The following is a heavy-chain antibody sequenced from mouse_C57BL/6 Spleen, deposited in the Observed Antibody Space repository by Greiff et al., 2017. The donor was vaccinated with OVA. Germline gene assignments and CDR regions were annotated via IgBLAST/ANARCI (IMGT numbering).Heavy chain of an antibody. D-gene: IGHD1-1*01. J-gene: IGHJ2*01. Sequence: EVQLQQSGPELVKPGASVKISCKASGYTFTDYYMNWVKQSHGKSLEWIGDINPNNGGTSYNQKFKGKATLTVEKSASTAYMELRSLTSEDSAVYYCARRRSFDYWGQGTTLTVSS. CDR3: ARRRSFDY. V-gene: IGHV1-26*01. CDR2: INPNNGGT. CDR1: GYTFTDYY.